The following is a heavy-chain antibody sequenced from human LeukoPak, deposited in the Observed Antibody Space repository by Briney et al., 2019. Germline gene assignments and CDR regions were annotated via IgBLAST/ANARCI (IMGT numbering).Heavy chain of an antibody. CDR1: GFTFGDYA. V-gene: IGHV3-49*04. Sequence: PGGSLRLSCIASGFTFGDYAMSWVRQAPGKGLEGVGFIRSKAYGGTTEYAASVKGRFTISRDDSKSIAHLQMNSLKTEDTAVYYCTGENSGWYIDYWGQGTLVTVSS. J-gene: IGHJ4*02. CDR2: IRSKAYGGTT. CDR3: TGENSGWYIDY. D-gene: IGHD6-19*01.